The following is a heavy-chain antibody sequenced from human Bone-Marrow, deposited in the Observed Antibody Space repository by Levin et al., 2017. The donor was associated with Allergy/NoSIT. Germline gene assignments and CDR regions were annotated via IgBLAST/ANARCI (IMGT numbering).Heavy chain of an antibody. D-gene: IGHD2-15*01. CDR2: IWSDGSNK. V-gene: IGHV3-33*01. J-gene: IGHJ4*02. CDR3: ARDLYCTGDSCSGVLDY. CDR1: GFTFSSYG. Sequence: SGGSLRLSCAASGFTFSSYGMHWVRQAPGKGLQWVAVIWSDGSNKFYADSVKGRFTISRDNSKHTLYLQMNVLRAEDTAVYFCARDLYCTGDSCSGVLDYWGQGTLVTVSS.